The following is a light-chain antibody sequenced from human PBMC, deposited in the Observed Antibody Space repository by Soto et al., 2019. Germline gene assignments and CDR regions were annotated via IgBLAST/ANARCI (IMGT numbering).Light chain of an antibody. V-gene: IGLV2-14*01. CDR3: SSYTSSSTVV. Sequence: QSVLTQPASVSGSPGQSITISCTGTSSDVGGYNYVSWYQQDPGKAPKLMIYEVSNRPSGVSNRFSGSKSGNTASLTISGLQAEDEAGYYCSSYTSSSTVVFGGGTKLTVL. J-gene: IGLJ2*01. CDR1: SSDVGGYNY. CDR2: EVS.